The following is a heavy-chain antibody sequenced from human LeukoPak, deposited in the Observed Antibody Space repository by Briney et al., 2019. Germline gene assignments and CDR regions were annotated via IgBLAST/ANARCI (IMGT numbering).Heavy chain of an antibody. Sequence: SETLSLTCSVSGDSLSDFYWSWIRLPAGKGLEWIGRVYAGGTTDYTDYNPSLKSRVTMSVDTSKTQFSLKLRSVTAADTAVYYCARFSSRRWELGPQNYFPYYMDVWGKGTTVTVSS. CDR1: GDSLSDFY. CDR3: ARFSSRRWELGPQNYFPYYMDV. V-gene: IGHV4-4*07. J-gene: IGHJ6*03. D-gene: IGHD3-10*01. CDR2: VYAGGTTDYT.